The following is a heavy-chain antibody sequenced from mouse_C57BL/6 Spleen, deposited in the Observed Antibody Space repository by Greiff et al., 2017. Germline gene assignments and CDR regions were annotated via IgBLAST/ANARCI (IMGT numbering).Heavy chain of an antibody. CDR2: ISNGGGST. D-gene: IGHD1-1*01. V-gene: IGHV5-12*01. CDR3: ARHREDDGRDAMDY. CDR1: GFTFSDYY. J-gene: IGHJ4*01. Sequence: EVNVVESGGGLVQPGGSLKLSCAASGFTFSDYYMYWVRQTPEKRLEWVAYISNGGGSTYYPDTVKGRFTISRDNAKNTLYLQRSRLKSEDTTMYYWARHREDDGRDAMDYWGQGTSVTVSS.